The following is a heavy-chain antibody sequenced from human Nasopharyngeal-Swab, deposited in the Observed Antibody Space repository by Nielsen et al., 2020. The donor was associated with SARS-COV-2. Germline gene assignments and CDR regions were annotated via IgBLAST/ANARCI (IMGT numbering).Heavy chain of an antibody. CDR2: IYSRGET. V-gene: IGHV3-53*01. D-gene: IGHD6-13*01. Sequence: GSLKISCAASGFTFSSYGMHWVRQAPGKGLEWVAVIYSRGETHYTDSVRGRFTISRDNSKNMVNLQLNSLRAEDTAVYYCARMDFIASRDYWGQGTLVTVSS. CDR3: ARMDFIASRDY. J-gene: IGHJ4*02. CDR1: GFTFSSYG.